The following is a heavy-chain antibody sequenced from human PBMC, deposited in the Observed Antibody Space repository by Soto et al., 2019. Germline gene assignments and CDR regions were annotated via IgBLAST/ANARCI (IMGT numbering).Heavy chain of an antibody. CDR1: GDSVSSNNAA. J-gene: IGHJ5*02. CDR3: ARGPAILNP. CDR2: TYYRSKWYS. Sequence: PSQTLSLTCAISGDSVSSNNAAWNWIRLSPSRGLEWLGRTYYRSKWYSASAVSVKSRATIKPDTSKNQFSLQLNSVTPEDSGVYYCARGPAILNPWGQGIQVTVSS. V-gene: IGHV6-1*01.